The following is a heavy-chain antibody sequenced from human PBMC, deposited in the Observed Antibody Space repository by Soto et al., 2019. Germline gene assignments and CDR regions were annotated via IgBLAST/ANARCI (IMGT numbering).Heavy chain of an antibody. J-gene: IGHJ4*02. V-gene: IGHV3-7*03. D-gene: IGHD6-6*01. CDR1: GFTFSSYW. CDR3: ARERSSIADRVSFDY. CDR2: IKQDGSEK. Sequence: PRLSCAASGFTFSSYWMSWVRQAPGKGLEWVANIKQDGSEKYYVDSVKGRFTISRDNAKNSLYLQMNSLRAEDTAVYYCARERSSIADRVSFDYWGQGPLGTVS.